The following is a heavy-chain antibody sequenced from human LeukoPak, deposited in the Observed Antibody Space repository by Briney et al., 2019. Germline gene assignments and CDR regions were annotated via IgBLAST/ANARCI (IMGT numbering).Heavy chain of an antibody. Sequence: GGSLRLSCAASGFTFSSYGMHWVRQAPGKGLEWVAFIRYDGSNKYYTDSVKGRFTISRDKSKNTLYLQMNSLRAEDTAVYYCAKDRRHRTDIFNYYYYMDVWGKGTTVTISS. D-gene: IGHD1/OR15-1a*01. CDR1: GFTFSSYG. J-gene: IGHJ6*03. V-gene: IGHV3-30*02. CDR2: IRYDGSNK. CDR3: AKDRRHRTDIFNYYYYMDV.